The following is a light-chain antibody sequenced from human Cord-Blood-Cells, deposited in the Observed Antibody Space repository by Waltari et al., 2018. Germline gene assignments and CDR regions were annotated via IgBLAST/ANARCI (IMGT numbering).Light chain of an antibody. V-gene: IGLV2-14*01. J-gene: IGLJ3*02. CDR2: DVS. CDR1: SSDLCGYNS. CDR3: SSYTSSSTWV. Sequence: QSALTQPASVSRSPGQSLTISCTRTSSDLCGYNSLSWYQQHPGKAPKLMIYDVSKRPSGVSNRFSGSKSGNTASLTISGLQAEDEADYYCSSYTSSSTWVFGGGTKLTVL.